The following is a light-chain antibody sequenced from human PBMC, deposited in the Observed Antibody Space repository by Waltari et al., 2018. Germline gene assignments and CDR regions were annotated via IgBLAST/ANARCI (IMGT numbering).Light chain of an antibody. Sequence: DIQLTQSPSFLSASVGDRVTITCRASQDIGHYSAWYQQKPGKAPKLLIYAASTSERGVPSRFSGSGSGTDFTLTIDSLQPEDFATYYCQQLEILPPVFGPGTKVDVK. CDR1: QDIGHY. V-gene: IGKV1-9*01. CDR3: QQLEILPPV. CDR2: AAS. J-gene: IGKJ3*01.